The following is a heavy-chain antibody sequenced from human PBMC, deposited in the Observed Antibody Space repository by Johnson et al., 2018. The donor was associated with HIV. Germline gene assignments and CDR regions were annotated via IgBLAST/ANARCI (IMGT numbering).Heavy chain of an antibody. Sequence: QVQLVESGEGVVQPGRSLRLSCVASGFTFSSYGMHWVRQTPGKGLEWVAVISYNGTNTWYADSVNGRFTISRDNSKNTMYLQLNSLRPEDSAVYYCVKDSGGRFSGSYLSLRVGACDIWGQGTLVTVSS. CDR2: ISYNGTNT. CDR3: VKDSGGRFSGSYLSLRVGACDI. V-gene: IGHV3-30*18. CDR1: GFTFSSYG. D-gene: IGHD1-26*01. J-gene: IGHJ3*02.